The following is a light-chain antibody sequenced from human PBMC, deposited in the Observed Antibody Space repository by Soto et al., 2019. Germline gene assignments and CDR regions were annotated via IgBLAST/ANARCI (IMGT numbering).Light chain of an antibody. J-gene: IGKJ2*01. CDR2: DAS. V-gene: IGKV1-5*01. CDR3: QQYNSYPYT. CDR1: QSISSW. Sequence: DIQMTQSPSTLSSSVGDRVTITCRASQSISSWLDWYQQKPGKAPKLLIYDASSLESGVPSRFSGSGSGTEFTLTISSLQPDDFATYYCQQYNSYPYTFGQGTKLEIK.